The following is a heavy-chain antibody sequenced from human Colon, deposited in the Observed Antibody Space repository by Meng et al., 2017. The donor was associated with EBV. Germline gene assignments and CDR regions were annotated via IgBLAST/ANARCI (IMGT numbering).Heavy chain of an antibody. Sequence: QLQLPESGPGLVKPSQTLSLPCVVSGDFISSGNYHWSWIRQAPGKGLEWIGHSESTSYNPSLRSRVVISVDTAKNQFSLRLDSVTAADTAVYYCTTYAVGAGGRGYWGPGTLVTVSS. V-gene: IGHV4-30-4*01. CDR3: TTYAVGAGGRGY. D-gene: IGHD2-15*01. CDR1: GDFISSGNYH. J-gene: IGHJ4*02. CDR2: HSEST.